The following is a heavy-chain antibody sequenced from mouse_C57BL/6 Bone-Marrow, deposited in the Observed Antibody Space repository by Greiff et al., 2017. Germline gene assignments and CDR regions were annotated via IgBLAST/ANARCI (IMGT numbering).Heavy chain of an antibody. CDR2: ISDGGSYT. Sequence: EVMLVESGGGLVKPGGSLKLSCAASGFTFSSYAMSWVRQTPEKRLEWVATISDGGSYTYYPDNVKGRFTISRDNAKNNLYLQMSHLKSEDTAMYYCAREGGYSNLFAYWGQGTLVTVSA. CDR3: AREGGYSNLFAY. J-gene: IGHJ3*01. D-gene: IGHD2-5*01. CDR1: GFTFSSYA. V-gene: IGHV5-4*01.